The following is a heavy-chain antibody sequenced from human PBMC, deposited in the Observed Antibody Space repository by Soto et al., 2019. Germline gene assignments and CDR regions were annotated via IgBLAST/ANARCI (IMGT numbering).Heavy chain of an antibody. CDR2: IYYSGNT. D-gene: IGHD6-13*01. CDR1: GGSISSGTYY. Sequence: QLQLQESGPGLVKPSETLSLTCTVSGGSISSGTYYWGWIRQPPGKGLEWIGTIYYSGNTFYNPSLKSLATISVDTSKNQFSLNLNSVTAADTAVCYCASQAAVGTRGGAWYFDYWGQGTLVTVSS. V-gene: IGHV4-39*01. CDR3: ASQAAVGTRGGAWYFDY. J-gene: IGHJ4*02.